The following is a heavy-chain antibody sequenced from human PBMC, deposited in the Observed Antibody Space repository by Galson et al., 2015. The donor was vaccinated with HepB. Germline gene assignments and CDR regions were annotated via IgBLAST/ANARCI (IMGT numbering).Heavy chain of an antibody. J-gene: IGHJ4*02. CDR2: IYTGGTT. CDR3: ASSNYGDFYFND. D-gene: IGHD4-17*01. Sequence: SLRLSCAASGFTVSSNYMRWVRQAPGKGLEWVSIIYTGGTTHYADSVKGRFTISRDKSKNTLYLQMSSLRAEDRAVYYCASSNYGDFYFNDWGQGTLVTVSS. V-gene: IGHV3-66*02. CDR1: GFTVSSNY.